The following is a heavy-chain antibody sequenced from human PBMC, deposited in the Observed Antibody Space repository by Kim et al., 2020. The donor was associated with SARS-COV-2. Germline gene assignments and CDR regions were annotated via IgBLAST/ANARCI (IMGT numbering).Heavy chain of an antibody. Sequence: SETLSLTCTVSGGSVSTGGYYWSWIRQPPGKGLEWIGDIHHTGTTNYNPSLKSRLTISVDTSQAQFSLKLSSVTAADTAVYYCTTLGLYHFDSSGCGGAYWGRGTLVTVSS. CDR3: TTLGLYHFDSSGCGGAY. V-gene: IGHV4-61*08. CDR1: GGSVSTGGYY. D-gene: IGHD3-22*01. CDR2: IHHTGTT. J-gene: IGHJ4*02.